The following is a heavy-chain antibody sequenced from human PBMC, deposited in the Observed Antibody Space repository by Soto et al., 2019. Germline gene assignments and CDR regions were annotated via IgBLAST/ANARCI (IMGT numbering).Heavy chain of an antibody. CDR1: GYTFTSYD. CDR3: ERGITYGDYSRRSDP. Sequence: QVQLVQSGAEVKKPGASVKVSCKASGYTFTSYDINWVRQATGQGLEYLGWMNPNSGNTGYVQKLQGSVTRTRDTSRSTGYRELSSLRSEDTAVYYCERGITYGDYSRRSDPWGQGTLVTVSS. J-gene: IGHJ5*02. CDR2: MNPNSGNT. V-gene: IGHV1-8*01. D-gene: IGHD3-16*01.